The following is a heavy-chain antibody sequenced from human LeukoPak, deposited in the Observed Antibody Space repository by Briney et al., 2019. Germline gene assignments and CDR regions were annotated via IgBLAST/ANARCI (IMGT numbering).Heavy chain of an antibody. D-gene: IGHD6-13*01. V-gene: IGHV1-2*02. J-gene: IGHJ4*02. CDR3: ATERGCSSSWYDY. CDR2: INPNSGGT. CDR1: GYTFTVYY. Sequence: GASVKVSFKASGYTFTVYYMHWVRQAPGQGLEWMGWINPNSGGTNYTQKFQGRVTMTRDTSISTAYMELTRLRSDDTAVYYCATERGCSSSWYDYWGQGTLVTVSS.